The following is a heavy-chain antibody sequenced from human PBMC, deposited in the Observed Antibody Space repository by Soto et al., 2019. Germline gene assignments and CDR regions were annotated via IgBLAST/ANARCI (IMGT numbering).Heavy chain of an antibody. CDR2: MNPNSRNS. Sequence: QVQLVQSGAEVKKPGASVKVSCKASGYTFTNYDINWVRQAPGQGLEWIGWMNPNSRNSGYIEKLQGRIAMTRDTSTPTAYIELTSLTSEDTAVYYCARCATMVREGYDSWGQGTLVTVSS. J-gene: IGHJ5*01. CDR1: GYTFTNYD. CDR3: ARCATMVREGYDS. D-gene: IGHD3-10*01. V-gene: IGHV1-8*01.